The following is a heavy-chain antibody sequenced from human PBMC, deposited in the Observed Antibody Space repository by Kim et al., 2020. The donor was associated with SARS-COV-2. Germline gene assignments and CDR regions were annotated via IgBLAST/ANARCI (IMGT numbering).Heavy chain of an antibody. V-gene: IGHV3-30*04. D-gene: IGHD3-10*01. CDR2: ISYDGSNK. CDR3: ARGAVYYGSGNRGARWFDH. CDR1: GFTFSSYA. Sequence: GGSLRLSCAASGFTFSSYAMHWVRQAPGKGLEWVAVISYDGSNKYYADSVKGRFTISRDNSKNTLYLQMNSLRAEDTAVYYCARGAVYYGSGNRGARWFDHWGQGTLVTVSS. J-gene: IGHJ5*02.